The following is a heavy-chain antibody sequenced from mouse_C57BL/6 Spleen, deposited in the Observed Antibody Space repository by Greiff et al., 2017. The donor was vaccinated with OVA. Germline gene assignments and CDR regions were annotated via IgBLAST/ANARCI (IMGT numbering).Heavy chain of an antibody. V-gene: IGHV5-4*03. CDR2: ISDGGSYT. J-gene: IGHJ1*03. CDR3: ARAYYSNWYFDV. CDR1: GFTFSSYA. D-gene: IGHD2-5*01. Sequence: EVKLMESGGGLVKPGGSLKLSCAASGFTFSSYAMSWVRQTPEKRLEWVATISDGGSYTYYPDNVKGRFTISRDNAKNNLYLQMSHLKSEDTAMYYCARAYYSNWYFDVWGTGTTVTVSS.